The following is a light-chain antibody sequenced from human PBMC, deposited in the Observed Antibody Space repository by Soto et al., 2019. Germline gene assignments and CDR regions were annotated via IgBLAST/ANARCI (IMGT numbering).Light chain of an antibody. CDR2: DAS. V-gene: IGKV3-11*01. CDR3: QQRSNWHPT. Sequence: EIVLTQSPATLSLSPGERATLSCRASQSVSSYLAWYQQKPGQAPRLLIYDASNRATGIPARLSVSGSGTDCTLTISSLEPEDGALYHLQQRSNWHPTFGQGTKLEIK. CDR1: QSVSSY. J-gene: IGKJ2*01.